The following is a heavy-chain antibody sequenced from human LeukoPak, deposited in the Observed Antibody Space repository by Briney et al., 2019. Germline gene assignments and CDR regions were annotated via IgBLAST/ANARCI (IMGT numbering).Heavy chain of an antibody. D-gene: IGHD6-13*01. V-gene: IGHV4-34*01. Sequence: SETLSLTCAVYGGSFSGYYWSWIRQPPGKGLEWIGEINHSGSTNYNPSLKSRVTISVDTSKNQFSLKLSSVTAADTAVYYCARGHIAADPYYYMDVWGKGTTVTVSS. CDR1: GGSFSGYY. CDR2: INHSGST. CDR3: ARGHIAADPYYYMDV. J-gene: IGHJ6*03.